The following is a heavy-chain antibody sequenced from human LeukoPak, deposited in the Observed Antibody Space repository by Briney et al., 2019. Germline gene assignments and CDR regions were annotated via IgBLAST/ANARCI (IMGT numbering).Heavy chain of an antibody. Sequence: GGPLRLFCAASGFTLSNLDMNGPHQAPGEGLQGGSSIGGGSYNTFYADSVKGRHPISRHDPQNTLYLQLNSLRAEDTAFFFGSKGDTVCRGGPGYWGQGALVTVSS. V-gene: IGHV3-23*01. D-gene: IGHD2-15*01. CDR1: GFTLSNLD. CDR2: IGGGSYNT. J-gene: IGHJ4*02. CDR3: SKGDTVCRGGPGY.